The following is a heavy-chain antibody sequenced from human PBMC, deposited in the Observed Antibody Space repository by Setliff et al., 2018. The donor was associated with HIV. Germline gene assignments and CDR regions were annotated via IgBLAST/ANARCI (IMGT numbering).Heavy chain of an antibody. CDR2: IYYSGSTYYYGGST. Sequence: SETLSLTCTVSGGSISSSIYYWGWIRQPPGKGLEWIGFIYYSGSTYYYGGSTYYNPSLKSRVTISVDTSKKHFSLRLTSVTAADTAVYFCARGVIETDYDYVDIYYYNYMDVWGKGTTVTVS. CDR3: ARGVIETDYDYVDIYYYNYMDV. D-gene: IGHD5-12*01. J-gene: IGHJ6*03. CDR1: GGSISSSIYY. V-gene: IGHV4-39*02.